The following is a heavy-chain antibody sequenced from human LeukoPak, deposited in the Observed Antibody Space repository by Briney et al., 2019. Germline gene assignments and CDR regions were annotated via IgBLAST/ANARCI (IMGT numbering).Heavy chain of an antibody. V-gene: IGHV4-39*07. CDR1: GGSTSGSSYY. CDR3: ARSPTKRVPEDY. CDR2: IYYSGST. J-gene: IGHJ4*02. Sequence: SETLSLTCTVSGGSTSGSSYYWGWIRQPPGKGLEWIGNIYYSGSTYYNPSLKSRVTISVDTSKNQFSLRLTSVTAADTAVYYCARSPTKRVPEDYWGQGTLVTVSS. D-gene: IGHD2-2*01.